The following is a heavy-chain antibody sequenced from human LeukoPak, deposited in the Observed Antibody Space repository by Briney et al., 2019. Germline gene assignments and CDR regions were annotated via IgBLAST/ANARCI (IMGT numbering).Heavy chain of an antibody. CDR2: ISYSGST. CDR3: ARHAEYYYDSSAYYYGYFQH. CDR1: GGSISSYY. Sequence: SETLSLTCTVSGGSISSYYWSWIRQPPGKGLEWIGYISYSGSTNYNPSLKSRVTISVDTSKNQFSLKLSSVTAADTAVYYCARHAEYYYDSSAYYYGYFQHWGQGTLVTVSS. D-gene: IGHD3-22*01. J-gene: IGHJ1*01. V-gene: IGHV4-59*08.